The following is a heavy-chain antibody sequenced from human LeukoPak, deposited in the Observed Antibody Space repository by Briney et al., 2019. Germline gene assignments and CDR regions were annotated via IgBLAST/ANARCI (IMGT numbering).Heavy chain of an antibody. CDR1: GFTFDDYG. V-gene: IGHV3-20*04. CDR3: ARDPLIAAGGVNWFDP. CDR2: INWNGGRT. D-gene: IGHD6-13*01. J-gene: IGHJ5*02. Sequence: GGSLRLSCAASGFTFDDYGMSWVRQAQGKGLEWVSGINWNGGRTGYADSVKGRFTISRDNAKNSLYLQMSSLGAEDTAFYYCARDPLIAAGGVNWFDPWGQGTLVTVSP.